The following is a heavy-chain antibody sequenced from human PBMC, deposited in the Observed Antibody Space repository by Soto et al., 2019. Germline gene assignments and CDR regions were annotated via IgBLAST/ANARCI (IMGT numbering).Heavy chain of an antibody. Sequence: QVQLVESGGGVVQPGRSLRVSCAASGFTFSSHGMHWVRQAPGKGLEWVAVIWYDGSNKYYGESVNGRFTISRDNSKNTVHLQMNTLRAEDTAIYYCARWAPDKALDYWGQATLVTVSS. CDR1: GFTFSSHG. J-gene: IGHJ4*02. CDR2: IWYDGSNK. CDR3: ARWAPDKALDY. V-gene: IGHV3-33*01.